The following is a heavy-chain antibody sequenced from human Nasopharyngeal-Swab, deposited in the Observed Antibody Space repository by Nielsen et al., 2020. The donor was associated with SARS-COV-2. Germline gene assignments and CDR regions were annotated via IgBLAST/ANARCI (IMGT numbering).Heavy chain of an antibody. CDR1: GFTFGDYA. V-gene: IGHV3-49*03. Sequence: GGSLRLSSTASGFTFGDYAMNWFRQAQGKGLEWVTYIRNKDYGGTTEYAASVRGRFTISRDDSKNIAYLQMNSMTTEDTAVYYCTRDFPFSVDTATRGYMDVWGKGTTVTVSS. CDR3: TRDFPFSVDTATRGYMDV. D-gene: IGHD5-18*01. J-gene: IGHJ6*03. CDR2: IRNKDYGGTT.